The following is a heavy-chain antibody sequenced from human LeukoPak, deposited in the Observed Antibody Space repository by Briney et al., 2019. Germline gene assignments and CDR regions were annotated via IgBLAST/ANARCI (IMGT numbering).Heavy chain of an antibody. Sequence: GGSLRLSCAASGFTFSSYAMNWVRQAPGKGLEWVSSICSSSSYVYYADSVKGRFTISRDNAKNSLYLQMNSLRAEDTAVYYCARDLTYYYDSSGYSVIDYWGQGTLVTVSS. CDR1: GFTFSSYA. D-gene: IGHD3-22*01. CDR3: ARDLTYYYDSSGYSVIDY. CDR2: ICSSSSYV. V-gene: IGHV3-21*01. J-gene: IGHJ4*02.